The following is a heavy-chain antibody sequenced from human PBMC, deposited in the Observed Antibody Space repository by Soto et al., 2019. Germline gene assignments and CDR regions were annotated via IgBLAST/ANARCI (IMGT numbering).Heavy chain of an antibody. CDR1: GFTFSSYA. D-gene: IGHD6-13*01. Sequence: GGSLRLSCAASGFTFSSYAMHWVRQAPGKGLEWVAVISYDGSNKYYADSVKGRFTISRDNSKNTLYLQMNSLRAEDTAVYYCAREWGAAGVRRAFDIWGQGTMVTVSS. CDR3: AREWGAAGVRRAFDI. V-gene: IGHV3-30-3*01. J-gene: IGHJ3*02. CDR2: ISYDGSNK.